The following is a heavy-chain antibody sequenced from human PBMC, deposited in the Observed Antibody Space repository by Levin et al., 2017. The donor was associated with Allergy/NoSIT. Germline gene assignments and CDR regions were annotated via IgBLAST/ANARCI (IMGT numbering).Heavy chain of an antibody. V-gene: IGHV3-9*01. Sequence: SCAASGFTFDDYAMHWVRQAPGKGLEWVSGISWNSGSIGYADSVKGRFTISRDNAKNSLYLQMNSLRAEDTALYYCAKASYGSGSYQGGMDVWGQGTTVTVSS. CDR1: GFTFDDYA. D-gene: IGHD3-10*01. CDR3: AKASYGSGSYQGGMDV. CDR2: ISWNSGSI. J-gene: IGHJ6*02.